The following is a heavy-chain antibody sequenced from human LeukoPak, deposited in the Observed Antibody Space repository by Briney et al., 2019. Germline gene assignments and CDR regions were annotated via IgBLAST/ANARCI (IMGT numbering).Heavy chain of an antibody. J-gene: IGHJ5*02. V-gene: IGHV1-18*01. CDR1: GDTFTSYA. CDR3: ATFGLRSYSSNWYEVSWFDP. CDR2: ISAYNGNT. D-gene: IGHD6-13*01. Sequence: GASVKVSCKASGDTFTSYAISWVRQAPGQGLEWMGWISAYNGNTNYAQKLQGRVTMTTDTSTNTAYMELRSLRSDDTAMYYCATFGLRSYSSNWYEVSWFDPWGQGTLVTVSS.